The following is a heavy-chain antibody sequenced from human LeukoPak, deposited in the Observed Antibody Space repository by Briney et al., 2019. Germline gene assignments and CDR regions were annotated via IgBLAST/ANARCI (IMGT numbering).Heavy chain of an antibody. CDR2: ITSSSSHI. J-gene: IGHJ4*02. D-gene: IGHD1-26*01. Sequence: GGSLRLSCAASGITFSSYSMNWVRQAPGKGLEWVSSITSSSSHIYYADSVQGRFTISRDNAKDSLYLQMSSLRAEDTAVYFCARDRDSGSHKNDYWGQGTLVTVSS. V-gene: IGHV3-21*01. CDR3: ARDRDSGSHKNDY. CDR1: GITFSSYS.